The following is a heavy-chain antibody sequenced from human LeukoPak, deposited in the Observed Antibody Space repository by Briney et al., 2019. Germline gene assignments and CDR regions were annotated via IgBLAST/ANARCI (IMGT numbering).Heavy chain of an antibody. V-gene: IGHV4-34*01. CDR3: ARLFSRLLWFGEFYMDV. Sequence: SETLSLTCAVYGGSFSGYYWSWIRQPPGKGLEWIGEINHSGSTNYNPSLKSRVTISVDTSKNQFSLKLSSVTAADTAVYYCARLFSRLLWFGEFYMDVWGKGTTVTVSS. CDR2: INHSGST. CDR1: GGSFSGYY. J-gene: IGHJ6*03. D-gene: IGHD3-10*01.